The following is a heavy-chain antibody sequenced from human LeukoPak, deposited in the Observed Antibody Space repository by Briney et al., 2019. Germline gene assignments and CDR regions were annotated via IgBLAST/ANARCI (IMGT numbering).Heavy chain of an antibody. V-gene: IGHV3-23*01. CDR1: RFTFSTYA. D-gene: IGHD2-2*01. CDR3: ARDRSQLPYYYYYMDV. J-gene: IGHJ6*03. CDR2: ISGSGGST. Sequence: GGSLRLSCAASRFTFSTYAMSWVRQAPGKGLEWVSGISGSGGSTDYADSVKGRFTISRDNSKNTLYLQMNSLRAEDTAVYYCARDRSQLPYYYYYMDVWGKGTTVTVSS.